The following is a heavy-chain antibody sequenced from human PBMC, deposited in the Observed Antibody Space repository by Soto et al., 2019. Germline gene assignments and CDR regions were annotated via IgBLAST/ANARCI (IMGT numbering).Heavy chain of an antibody. CDR2: ISADNGNT. Sequence: QVQLVQSGAEVKKPGASVKVSCKASGYTFTSYGISWVRQAPGQGLEWMGWISADNGNTNYAQKLQGIVTMTTDTSTSTAYMELRSLRSDDTAVYYCARDGSGGRYYYYGMDVCCQGTTVTVSS. V-gene: IGHV1-18*04. D-gene: IGHD6-19*01. J-gene: IGHJ6*02. CDR3: ARDGSGGRYYYYGMDV. CDR1: GYTFTSYG.